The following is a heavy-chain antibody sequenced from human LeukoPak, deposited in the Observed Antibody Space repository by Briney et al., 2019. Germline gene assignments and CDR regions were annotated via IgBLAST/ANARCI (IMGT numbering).Heavy chain of an antibody. D-gene: IGHD2-2*01. CDR1: GFTFSSYA. V-gene: IGHV3-23*01. Sequence: GGSLRLSCAASGFTFSSYAMSWVRQAPGKGLEWVSAISGSGGSTYYADSVKGRFTISRDNSKNTLYLQMDSLRAEDTAVYYCAKTIVVVPAASDYWGQGTLVTVSS. CDR3: AKTIVVVPAASDY. J-gene: IGHJ4*02. CDR2: ISGSGGST.